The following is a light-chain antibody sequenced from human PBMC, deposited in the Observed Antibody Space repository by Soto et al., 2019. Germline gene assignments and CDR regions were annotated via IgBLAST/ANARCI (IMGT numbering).Light chain of an antibody. V-gene: IGLV7-46*01. CDR1: TGPVTSGHY. CDR2: DTS. CDR3: LLYYTDGRRV. J-gene: IGLJ2*01. Sequence: QAVVTQEPSLTVSPGGTVTLTCGSSTGPVTSGHYPYWFQRKPGQVPRTLIYDTSNKHSWTPARFSGSLLGGKAVLTLSGAQDEDEAEYYCLLYYTDGRRVFGGGTKLTVL.